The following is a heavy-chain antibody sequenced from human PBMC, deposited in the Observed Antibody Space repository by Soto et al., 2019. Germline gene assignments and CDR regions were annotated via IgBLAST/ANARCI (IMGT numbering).Heavy chain of an antibody. D-gene: IGHD3-10*01. CDR1: GGSISSYY. J-gene: IGHJ6*03. V-gene: IGHV4-59*08. CDR2: IYYSGST. CDR3: ARRVYGSGRIPGAAHYYYYYYMDV. Sequence: SETLSLTCTVSGGSISSYYWSWIRQPPGKGLEWIGYIYYSGSTNYNPSLKSRVTISVDTSKNQFSLKLSSVTAADTAVYYCARRVYGSGRIPGAAHYYYYYYMDVWGKGTTVTVSS.